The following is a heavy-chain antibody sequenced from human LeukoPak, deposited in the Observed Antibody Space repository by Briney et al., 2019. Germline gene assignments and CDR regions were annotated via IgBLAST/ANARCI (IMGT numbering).Heavy chain of an antibody. CDR2: INPNSGGT. CDR3: ARDFCSGGSCSYYFDY. Sequence: GASXKVSCKASGYTFTGYYMHWVGQAPGQGREWMGWINPNSGGTNYAQKFQGRVTMTRDTSISTAYMELSRLRSDDTAVYYCARDFCSGGSCSYYFDYWGQGTLVTVSS. D-gene: IGHD2-15*01. V-gene: IGHV1-2*02. J-gene: IGHJ4*02. CDR1: GYTFTGYY.